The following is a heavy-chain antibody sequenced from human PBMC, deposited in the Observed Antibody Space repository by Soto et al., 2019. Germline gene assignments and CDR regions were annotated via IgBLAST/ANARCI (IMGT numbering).Heavy chain of an antibody. V-gene: IGHV1-46*01. CDR3: ARRSSSSSYYYGMDV. Sequence: QVQLVQSGAEVKKPGASVKVSCKASGYTFTSYYMHWVRQAPGQGLEWMGIINPSGGSTDYAQKFQGRVTMTRDTSTSTVCMELSSLRSEDTAVYYCARRSSSSSYYYGMDVWGQGTTVTVSS. CDR1: GYTFTSYY. J-gene: IGHJ6*02. CDR2: INPSGGST. D-gene: IGHD6-6*01.